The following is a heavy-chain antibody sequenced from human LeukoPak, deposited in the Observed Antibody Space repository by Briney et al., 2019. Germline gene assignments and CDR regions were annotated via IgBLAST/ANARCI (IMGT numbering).Heavy chain of an antibody. Sequence: GGSLRLSCAVSGFTFITEAMTWVRQAPGMGLEWVSTISDSGRTTYYADSVRGRFTTSRDNSKNTVYLQMNSLRAEDTALYYCAKGLGFLPQFDYWSQGTLVAVSS. CDR3: AKGLGFLPQFDY. J-gene: IGHJ4*02. CDR2: ISDSGRTT. D-gene: IGHD6-19*01. CDR1: GFTFITEA. V-gene: IGHV3-23*01.